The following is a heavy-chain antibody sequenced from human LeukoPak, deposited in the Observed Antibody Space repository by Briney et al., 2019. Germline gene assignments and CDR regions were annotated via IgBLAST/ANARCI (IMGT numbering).Heavy chain of an antibody. CDR1: GFTFDDYG. V-gene: IGHV3-20*04. CDR3: ARGQNYYGSGSQTFDI. CDR2: INWNGGST. J-gene: IGHJ3*02. Sequence: GGSLRLSCAASGFTFDDYGMRWVRQAPGKGLEWVSGINWNGGSTGYADSVKGRYTISRDNAKNSLYLQVSSLRAEDTAGYYCARGQNYYGSGSQTFDIWGQGTMVTVSS. D-gene: IGHD3-10*01.